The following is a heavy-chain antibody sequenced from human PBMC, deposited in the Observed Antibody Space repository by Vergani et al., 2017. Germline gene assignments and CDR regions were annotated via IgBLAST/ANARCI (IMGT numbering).Heavy chain of an antibody. V-gene: IGHV3-30*19. CDR3: ARGGPYNWVNGRWLDP. CDR1: GFKFSQFG. CDR2: ISSDGSDK. Sequence: QVQLVESGGGVVQPGTSLRLSCEASGFKFSQFGMHWVRQVPGKGLEWVALISSDGSDKFYADSVKGRFTISRDNYKNTLSLKLSGLRPDDTAIYYCARGGPYNWVNGRWLDPGGQGTLVTVSS. D-gene: IGHD1-20*01. J-gene: IGHJ5*02.